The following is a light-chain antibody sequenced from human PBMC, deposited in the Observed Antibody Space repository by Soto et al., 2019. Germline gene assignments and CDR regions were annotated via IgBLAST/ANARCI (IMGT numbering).Light chain of an antibody. CDR3: QQSFSTLLIT. Sequence: DIQMTQSPSSLSASIRDGVTITCRASQSINSYLNWYQQKPGKAPKLLISAASNLQSGVPSRFSGSGSGTDFTLTISSLQPEDFATYYCQQSFSTLLITFGQGTRLEIK. V-gene: IGKV1-39*01. CDR1: QSINSY. J-gene: IGKJ5*01. CDR2: AAS.